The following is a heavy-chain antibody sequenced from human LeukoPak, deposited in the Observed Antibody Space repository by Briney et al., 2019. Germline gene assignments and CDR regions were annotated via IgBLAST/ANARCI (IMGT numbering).Heavy chain of an antibody. CDR3: ARGQFYGDYGGDWFDP. V-gene: IGHV4-34*01. Sequence: SETPFPTRAVYGGAFSGYFWGWGRPPPGEGLGWVGGINHSGSTNYNPSLKSRVTISVDTSKNQFSLKLSSVTAADTAVYYCARGQFYGDYGGDWFDPWGQGTLVTVSS. CDR2: INHSGST. D-gene: IGHD4-17*01. CDR1: GGAFSGYF. J-gene: IGHJ5*02.